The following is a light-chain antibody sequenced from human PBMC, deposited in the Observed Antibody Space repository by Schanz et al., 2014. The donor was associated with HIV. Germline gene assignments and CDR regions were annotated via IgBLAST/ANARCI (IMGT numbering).Light chain of an antibody. V-gene: IGKV1-9*01. Sequence: DIQMTQSPSSLSASVGERVTISCRASQGISTHLAWYQQKPGKAPNLLIYQVSTLESGVPSRFSGSGSGTDFTLTINSLQPDDLATYFCQQYNSYPWTFGQGTKVE. CDR1: QGISTH. CDR3: QQYNSYPWT. J-gene: IGKJ1*01. CDR2: QVS.